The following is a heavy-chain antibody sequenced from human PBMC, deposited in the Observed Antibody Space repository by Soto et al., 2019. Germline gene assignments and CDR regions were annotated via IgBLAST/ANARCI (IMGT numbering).Heavy chain of an antibody. CDR1: GGTCISYA. CDR2: ISGSGGIT. V-gene: IGHV3-23*01. J-gene: IGHJ4*02. Sequence: GGSLRHSCAASGGTCISYAMSWVRQATGKGLEWVSAISGSGGITYYADSVKGRFTISRDNSKNTLYLQMNSLRAEDTAVYYCAKDVQRSGWYGAPSRRGPFDYWGQGTLVTVSS. CDR3: AKDVQRSGWYGAPSRRGPFDY. D-gene: IGHD6-19*01.